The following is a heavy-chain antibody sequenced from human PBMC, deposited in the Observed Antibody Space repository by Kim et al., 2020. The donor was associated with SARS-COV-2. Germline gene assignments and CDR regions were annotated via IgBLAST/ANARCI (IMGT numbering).Heavy chain of an antibody. J-gene: IGHJ4*02. V-gene: IGHV3-66*01. Sequence: ADSGKGRFTISRDESKNSLYLQMNSLRAEDTAVYYCARGGNSSGWYYFDYWGQGTLVTVSS. D-gene: IGHD6-19*01. CDR3: ARGGNSSGWYYFDY.